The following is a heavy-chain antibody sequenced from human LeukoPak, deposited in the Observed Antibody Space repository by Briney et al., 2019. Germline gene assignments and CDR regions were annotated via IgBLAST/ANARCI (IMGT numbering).Heavy chain of an antibody. CDR1: GFTFSSYS. D-gene: IGHD6-13*01. V-gene: IGHV3-21*01. CDR3: AKVAAAGTGDY. CDR2: ISSSSSYI. Sequence: GGSLRLSCAASGFTFSSYSMNWVRQAPGKGLEWVSSISSSSSYIYYADSVKGRFTISRDNSKNTLYLQMNSLRAEDTAVYYCAKVAAAGTGDYWGQGTLVTVSS. J-gene: IGHJ4*02.